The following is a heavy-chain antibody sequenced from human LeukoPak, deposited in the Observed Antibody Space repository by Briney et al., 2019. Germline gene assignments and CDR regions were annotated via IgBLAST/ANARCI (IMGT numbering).Heavy chain of an antibody. Sequence: GGSLRLSCAASGFTFSSSWMHWVRQAPGKGLVWVSHINSDVSTTKYADSVKGRFTISRDNAKNSLYLQMNSLKAEDTALYYCARDRFSGSYVPWLPDYWGQGTLVTVSS. D-gene: IGHD1-26*01. CDR3: ARDRFSGSYVPWLPDY. V-gene: IGHV3-74*03. CDR1: GFTFSSSW. CDR2: INSDVSTT. J-gene: IGHJ4*02.